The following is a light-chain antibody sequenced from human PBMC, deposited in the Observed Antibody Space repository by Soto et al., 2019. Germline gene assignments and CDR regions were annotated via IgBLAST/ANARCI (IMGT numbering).Light chain of an antibody. Sequence: QSVLTQPASVSGSPGQSITISCTGTSSDVGDHNSVSWYQQQPGKAPKLMIYAVSNRPSGVSNRFSGSKSGNTVSLTISGLQAEDEADYYCGSYTTSITVIFGGGTKLTVL. CDR1: SSDVGDHNS. V-gene: IGLV2-14*03. J-gene: IGLJ2*01. CDR3: GSYTTSITVI. CDR2: AVS.